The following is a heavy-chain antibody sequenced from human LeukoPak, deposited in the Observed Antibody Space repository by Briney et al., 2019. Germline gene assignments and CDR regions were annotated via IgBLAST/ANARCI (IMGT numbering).Heavy chain of an antibody. D-gene: IGHD5-18*01. CDR2: IYYSGSI. CDR3: ARGGSYGFPFYFDY. Sequence: SETLSLTCTVSGGSVSSGSYYWSWIRQPPGKGLEWIGYIYYSGSINYNPSLKSRVTISVDTSKNQFSLKLSSVTAADTAVYYCARGGSYGFPFYFDYWGQGTLVTVSS. CDR1: GGSVSSGSYY. V-gene: IGHV4-61*01. J-gene: IGHJ4*02.